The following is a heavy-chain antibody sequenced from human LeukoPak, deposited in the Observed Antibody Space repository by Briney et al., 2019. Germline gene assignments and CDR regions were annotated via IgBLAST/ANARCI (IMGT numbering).Heavy chain of an antibody. J-gene: IGHJ4*02. V-gene: IGHV4-59*08. Sequence: PSETLSLTCTVSGGSISNYYWSWIRQPPGKGLEWVGHIYSSGSTTFSPSLKSRVSMSVDTSKNLFSLKLTSVTAADTAVYYCARHRSDGTYPLDYWGQGALVTVSP. CDR3: ARHRSDGTYPLDY. D-gene: IGHD1-26*01. CDR2: IYSSGST. CDR1: GGSISNYY.